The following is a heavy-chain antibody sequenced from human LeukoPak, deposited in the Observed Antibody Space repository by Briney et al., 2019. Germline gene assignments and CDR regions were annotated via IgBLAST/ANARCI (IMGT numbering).Heavy chain of an antibody. J-gene: IGHJ4*02. Sequence: GGPLRLSCAASGFTFSSYWMSWVRQAPGKGLEWVANIKQDGSEKYYVDSVKGRFTISRDNAKNSLYLQMNSLRAEDTAVYYCAAGGVRYFDWLSSTRTFDYWGQGTLVTVSS. CDR1: GFTFSSYW. CDR3: AAGGVRYFDWLSSTRTFDY. V-gene: IGHV3-7*01. D-gene: IGHD3-9*01. CDR2: IKQDGSEK.